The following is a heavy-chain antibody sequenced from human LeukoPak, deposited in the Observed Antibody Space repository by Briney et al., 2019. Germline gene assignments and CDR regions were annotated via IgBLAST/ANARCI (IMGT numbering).Heavy chain of an antibody. V-gene: IGHV3-9*01. CDR3: AKAYGSGSYSYFDY. D-gene: IGHD3-10*01. J-gene: IGHJ4*02. Sequence: GGSLRLSCAGSGFNFNNYAMHWVRQAPGKGLEWLSGISWNSGTRGYADSVKGRFTISRDNAKNSLYLQMNSLRPDDTAFYYCAKAYGSGSYSYFDYWGQGTLVTVSS. CDR2: ISWNSGTR. CDR1: GFNFNNYA.